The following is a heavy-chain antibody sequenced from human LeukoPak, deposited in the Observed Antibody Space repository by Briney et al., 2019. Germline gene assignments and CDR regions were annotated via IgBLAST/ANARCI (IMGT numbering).Heavy chain of an antibody. J-gene: IGHJ4*02. D-gene: IGHD2-21*02. CDR3: ARDLYIVVVTGLDY. V-gene: IGHV1-2*02. CDR2: INPNSGGT. CDR1: GYTFTSYY. Sequence: ASVKVSCKASGYTFTSYYMHWVRQAPGQGLEWMGWINPNSGGTNYAQKFQGRVTMTRDTSISTAYMELSRLRSDDTAVYYCARDLYIVVVTGLDYWGQGTLVTVSS.